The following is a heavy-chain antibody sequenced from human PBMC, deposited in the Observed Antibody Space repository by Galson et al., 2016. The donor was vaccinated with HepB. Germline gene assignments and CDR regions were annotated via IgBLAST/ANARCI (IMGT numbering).Heavy chain of an antibody. D-gene: IGHD2-21*02. CDR1: GGTFSSYA. V-gene: IGHV1-69*13. CDR2: IIPIFGTA. Sequence: SVKVSCKASGGTFSSYAISWVRQAPGQGLEWMGGIIPIFGTANYAQKFQGRVTITADESTSTAYMELSSLRFEDTAVYYCAGDLYCGGDCYLVYWGQGTLVTVSA. J-gene: IGHJ4*02. CDR3: AGDLYCGGDCYLVY.